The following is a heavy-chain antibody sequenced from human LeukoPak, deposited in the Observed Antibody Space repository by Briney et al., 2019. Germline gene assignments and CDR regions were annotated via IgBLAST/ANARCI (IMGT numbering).Heavy chain of an antibody. CDR1: GYTFTSYY. V-gene: IGHV1-46*01. CDR3: ARAQYCSGGSCYSGIDY. Sequence: ASVNVSCKASGYTFTSYYMHWVRPAPGQGLEWMGIINPSGGSTSYAQKFQGWVTMTRDTSISTAYMELSRLRSDDTAVYYCARAQYCSGGSCYSGIDYWGQGILVTVSS. D-gene: IGHD2-15*01. J-gene: IGHJ4*02. CDR2: INPSGGST.